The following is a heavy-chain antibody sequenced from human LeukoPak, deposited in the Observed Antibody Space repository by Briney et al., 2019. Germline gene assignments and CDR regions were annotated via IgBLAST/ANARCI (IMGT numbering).Heavy chain of an antibody. D-gene: IGHD4/OR15-4a*01. J-gene: IGHJ4*02. CDR1: GFTVSSNS. CDR3: ARRAGAYSHPYDY. CDR2: IYSGST. Sequence: PGGSLRFSYTVSGFTVSSNSMSWVRQAPGKGLEWVSFIYSGSTHYSDSVKGRFTISRDNSKNTLYLQMNSLRAEDTAVYYCARRAGAYSHPYDYWGQGTLVTVSS. V-gene: IGHV3-53*01.